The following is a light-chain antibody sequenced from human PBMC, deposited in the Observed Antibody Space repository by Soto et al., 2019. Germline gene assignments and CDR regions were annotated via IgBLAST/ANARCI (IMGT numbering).Light chain of an antibody. J-gene: IGLJ1*01. Sequence: QSALTQPASVSVSPGQSITISCTGTSSDVGGYNYVSWYQQHPGKAPKLMIYDVSNRPSGVSNRFSGPKSGNTASLTISGLQAEDEADYYCSSYTSSSTLEGYVFGTGTKLTVL. CDR1: SSDVGGYNY. CDR2: DVS. V-gene: IGLV2-14*01. CDR3: SSYTSSSTLEGYV.